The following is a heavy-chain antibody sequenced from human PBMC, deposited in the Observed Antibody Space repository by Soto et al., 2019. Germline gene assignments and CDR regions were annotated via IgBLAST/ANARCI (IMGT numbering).Heavy chain of an antibody. V-gene: IGHV3-49*04. J-gene: IGHJ4*02. D-gene: IGHD2-15*01. CDR2: IRATPAGGTA. CDR1: GFTFGDFA. CDR3: ARIGPEAALRWFFDY. Sequence: EVQVVESGGGLIQAGRSLRLSCATSGFTFGDFALTWVRQAPGRGLEWVSFIRATPAGGTAEYAASVKGRFTMSRDASKSIAYLEMNSLKTEDTAVYYCARIGPEAALRWFFDYWGQGTLVTVSS.